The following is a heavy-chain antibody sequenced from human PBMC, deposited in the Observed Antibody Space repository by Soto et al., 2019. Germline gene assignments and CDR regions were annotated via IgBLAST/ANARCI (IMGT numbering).Heavy chain of an antibody. Sequence: SETLSLTCTVAGGSVSSGSYYWSWIRQPPGKGLEWIGYIYYSGSTNYNPSLKSRVTISVDTSKNQFSLKLSSVTAADTAVYYCARRLNYYDSSGYYGEIDYWGQGTLVTVSS. V-gene: IGHV4-61*01. CDR2: IYYSGST. CDR3: ARRLNYYDSSGYYGEIDY. J-gene: IGHJ4*02. CDR1: GGSVSSGSYY. D-gene: IGHD3-22*01.